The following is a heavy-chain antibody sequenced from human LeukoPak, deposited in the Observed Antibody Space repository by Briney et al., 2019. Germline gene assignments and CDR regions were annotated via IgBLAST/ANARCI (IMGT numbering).Heavy chain of an antibody. V-gene: IGHV4-59*11. CDR3: ARDVGEVTGTHFDY. D-gene: IGHD6-19*01. J-gene: IGHJ4*02. CDR2: IYYSGST. CDR1: GGFINSHY. Sequence: TSECLSLTCTVSGGFINSHYWSWIRQPPGKGLEWIGYIYYSGSTNYNPSLKSRVTISLDTSENQFSLNLSSVTPADTALYFCARDVGEVTGTHFDYWGQGTMVTVSS.